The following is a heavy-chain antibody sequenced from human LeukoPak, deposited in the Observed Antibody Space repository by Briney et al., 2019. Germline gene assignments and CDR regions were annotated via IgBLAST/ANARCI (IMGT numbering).Heavy chain of an antibody. Sequence: PGGSLRLSCAASGFTFSSYSMNSVRHAPGKGLEWVSSISSSSSYIYYADSVKGRFTISRDNAKNSLYLQMNSLRAEDTAVYYCARGPQLSSSPNFDYWGQGTLVTVSS. J-gene: IGHJ4*02. CDR1: GFTFSSYS. CDR2: ISSSSSYI. V-gene: IGHV3-21*01. D-gene: IGHD6-6*01. CDR3: ARGPQLSSSPNFDY.